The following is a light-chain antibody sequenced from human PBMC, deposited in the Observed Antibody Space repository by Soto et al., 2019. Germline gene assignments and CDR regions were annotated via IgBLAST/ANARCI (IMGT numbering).Light chain of an antibody. V-gene: IGLV1-44*01. Sequence: QPVLTQPPSASGTPGQRVSISCSGSSSNIGSNTVNWYQQVPGTAPKLLIYSYNQRPSGVPDRFSGSKSGTSASLAISGLQSEDEADYYCALWDDSLHNWVFGGGTQLTVL. J-gene: IGLJ3*02. CDR1: SSNIGSNT. CDR2: SYN. CDR3: ALWDDSLHNWV.